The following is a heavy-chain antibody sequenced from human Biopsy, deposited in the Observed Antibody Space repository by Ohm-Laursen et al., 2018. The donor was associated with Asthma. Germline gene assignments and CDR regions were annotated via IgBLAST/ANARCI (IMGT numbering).Heavy chain of an antibody. CDR1: GASVSTPNY. CDR3: ARHWNWGSFFDY. Sequence: SETLSLTCSVSGASVSTPNYWAWIRQPPGKRLEWVGSVYYTGNTYYNQSLKSRLSLSVDTSRNQFSLRLRSLTAADTAVFYCARHWNWGSFFDYWGQGMLVTVSS. J-gene: IGHJ4*02. D-gene: IGHD7-27*01. V-gene: IGHV4-39*01. CDR2: VYYTGNT.